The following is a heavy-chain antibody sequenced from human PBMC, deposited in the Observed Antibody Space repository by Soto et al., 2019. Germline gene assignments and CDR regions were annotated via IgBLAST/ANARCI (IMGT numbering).Heavy chain of an antibody. V-gene: IGHV4-34*01. D-gene: IGHD3-10*01. J-gene: IGHJ5*02. Sequence: SENLSLTCAVYAGSSSAYYWSWIRHPPGKGLEWIGEINHSGSTNYNPSLKSRVTISVDASKNQFSLELSSVTAADTAVYYCARAKRLNYYGSGSYYNVDWFDPWGQGALVTVS. CDR2: INHSGST. CDR1: AGSSSAYY. CDR3: ARAKRLNYYGSGSYYNVDWFDP.